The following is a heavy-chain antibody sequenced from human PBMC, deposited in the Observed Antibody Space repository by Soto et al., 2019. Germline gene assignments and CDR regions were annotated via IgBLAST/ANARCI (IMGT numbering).Heavy chain of an antibody. J-gene: IGHJ4*02. CDR1: GSTFATAR. D-gene: IGHD2-15*01. CDR3: TKDAKDTIVAVGFDY. CDR2: FICIADGGTT. Sequence: PGGPLNPSCEALGSTFATARLNGFRQAPGKGREWVGRFICIADGGTTDYAATVKGRFTISRDNSKNMVYLQMSSLKAEDTAVYYCTKDAKDTIVAVGFDYWGQGTLVTVSS. V-gene: IGHV3-15*07.